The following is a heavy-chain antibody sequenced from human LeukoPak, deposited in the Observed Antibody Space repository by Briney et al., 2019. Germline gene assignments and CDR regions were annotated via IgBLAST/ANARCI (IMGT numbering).Heavy chain of an antibody. CDR3: ARGMVATEHDY. V-gene: IGHV4-30-4*01. J-gene: IGHJ4*02. CDR2: IYYSGST. D-gene: IGHD4/OR15-4a*01. Sequence: SETLSLTCNVSGGSVSSSDYYWSWIRQPPGKGLEWIGYIYYSGSTYYNPSLKSRVIISVDTSKNQFSLKLSSMTAADTAIYYCARGMVATEHDYWGQGTLVTVSS. CDR1: GGSVSSSDYY.